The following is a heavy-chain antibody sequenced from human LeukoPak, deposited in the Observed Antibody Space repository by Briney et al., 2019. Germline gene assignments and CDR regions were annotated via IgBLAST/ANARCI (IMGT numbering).Heavy chain of an antibody. CDR1: GFTFSSYA. CDR2: ISGSGGSI. CDR3: AKVETAAAATLRGFDY. D-gene: IGHD6-13*01. Sequence: GGSLRLSCAASGFTFSSYAMSWVRQAPGKGLEWVSVISGSGGSIYYADSVKGRFTISRDNSKNTLYLQMNSLRAEDTAIYYCAKVETAAAATLRGFDYWGQGTLVTVSS. V-gene: IGHV3-23*01. J-gene: IGHJ4*02.